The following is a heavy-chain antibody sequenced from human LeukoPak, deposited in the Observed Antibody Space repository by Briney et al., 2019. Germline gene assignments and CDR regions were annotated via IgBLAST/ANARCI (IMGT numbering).Heavy chain of an antibody. Sequence: PGGSLRLSCAASGFTFSSYSMNWVRQAPGKGLEWVSPISSSSSYIYYADSVKGRFTISRDNAKNSLYLQMNSLRAEDTAVYYCARANTPFIAAAVLNWGQGTLVTVSS. CDR1: GFTFSSYS. D-gene: IGHD6-13*01. CDR2: ISSSSSYI. J-gene: IGHJ4*02. V-gene: IGHV3-21*01. CDR3: ARANTPFIAAAVLN.